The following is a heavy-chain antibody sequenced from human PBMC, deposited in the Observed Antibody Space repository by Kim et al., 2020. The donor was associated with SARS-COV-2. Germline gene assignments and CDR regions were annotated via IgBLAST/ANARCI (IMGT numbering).Heavy chain of an antibody. J-gene: IGHJ4*02. V-gene: IGHV3-23*01. Sequence: YYADAEEDRFTTSRDNSKTTLYLQMNSLRAEDTAVYYCANDYGDYGHPDYWGQGTLVTVSS. CDR3: ANDYGDYGHPDY. D-gene: IGHD4-17*01.